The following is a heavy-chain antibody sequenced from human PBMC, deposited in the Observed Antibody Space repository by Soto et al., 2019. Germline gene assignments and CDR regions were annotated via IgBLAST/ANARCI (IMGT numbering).Heavy chain of an antibody. Sequence: EVQLLESGGGLVQPGGSLRLSCAASGFTLSIYAMTWVRQAPGKGLXXXSSINTNGGSTFYADSVKGRFTISRDHSENTXXLQXNSLXVEDTAIYYCAKDPRVGASAAEYFQHWGQGTLVSVSS. CDR3: AKDPRVGASAAEYFQH. V-gene: IGHV3-23*01. CDR2: INTNGGST. J-gene: IGHJ1*01. CDR1: GFTLSIYA. D-gene: IGHD1-26*01.